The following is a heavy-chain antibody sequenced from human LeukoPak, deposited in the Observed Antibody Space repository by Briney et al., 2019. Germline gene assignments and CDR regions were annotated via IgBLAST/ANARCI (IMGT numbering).Heavy chain of an antibody. Sequence: PSETLSLTCTVSGGSISSGTSSWSRIRRHPGKGLEWLGYIFDSGHSYYNPSLKSRLSMSVDTSKNRFSLTLSSVTAADTAIYYCAKTNTPDNCLDPWGQGTLVTVSS. D-gene: IGHD5-24*01. V-gene: IGHV4-31*03. CDR2: IFDSGHS. CDR1: GGSISSGTSS. J-gene: IGHJ5*02. CDR3: AKTNTPDNCLDP.